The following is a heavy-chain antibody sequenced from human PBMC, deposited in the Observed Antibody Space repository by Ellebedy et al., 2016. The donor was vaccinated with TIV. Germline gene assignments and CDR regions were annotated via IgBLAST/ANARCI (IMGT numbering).Heavy chain of an antibody. D-gene: IGHD1-20*01. CDR3: ARAGRYNWNPGDY. V-gene: IGHV3-74*01. J-gene: IGHJ4*02. Sequence: GESLKISCAASGFTFRSYWMHWVRQAPGKGLVWVSRINGDGSTTTYADSVKGRFTISRDNAKNSLYLQMNSLRAEDTAVYYCARAGRYNWNPGDYWGQGTLVTVSS. CDR2: INGDGSTT. CDR1: GFTFRSYW.